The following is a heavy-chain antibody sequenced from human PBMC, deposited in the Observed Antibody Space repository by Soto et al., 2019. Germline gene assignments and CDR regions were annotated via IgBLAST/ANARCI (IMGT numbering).Heavy chain of an antibody. D-gene: IGHD5-18*01. Sequence: VQLLESGGGLVQPGGSLRLSCAASGFTFSSYAMSWVRQAPGKGLEWVSAISGSCGSTYYADSVKGRFTISRDNSKNTLYLQMNSLRAEDTAGYYCAKDRGYSYGWDYFDYWGQGTLVTVSS. CDR1: GFTFSSYA. CDR3: AKDRGYSYGWDYFDY. J-gene: IGHJ4*02. CDR2: ISGSCGST. V-gene: IGHV3-23*01.